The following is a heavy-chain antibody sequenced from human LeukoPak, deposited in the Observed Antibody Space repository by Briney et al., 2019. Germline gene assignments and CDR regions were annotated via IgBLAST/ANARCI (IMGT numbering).Heavy chain of an antibody. J-gene: IGHJ6*02. CDR3: ARGEGWTRPGHGLDV. Sequence: GASVKVSCKASGYTLSNFGLTWVREAPGQGLERMGWISSYGPKTNYARKVQGRVTMTTDTSTNTAYMELRNLRSDDTAVYYCARGEGWTRPGHGLDVWGQGTTVIVSS. CDR1: GYTLSNFG. D-gene: IGHD2-15*01. CDR2: ISSYGPKT. V-gene: IGHV1-18*04.